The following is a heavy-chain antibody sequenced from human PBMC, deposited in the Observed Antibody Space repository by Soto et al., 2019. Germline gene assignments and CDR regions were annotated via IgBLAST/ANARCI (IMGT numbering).Heavy chain of an antibody. CDR1: GFSFSSYA. D-gene: IGHD1-7*01. V-gene: IGHV3-23*01. Sequence: EVQLLESGGTLVQPGGSLRLSCVASGFSFSSYAMTWVRQAPGKGLEWVSGISGDAVSIHYSDSVKGRFTISRDNSKSTLYLQMNSLRAVDTAIYYCVKGLGTNSVYAFDIWGQGTMVTVSS. CDR2: ISGDAVSI. J-gene: IGHJ3*02. CDR3: VKGLGTNSVYAFDI.